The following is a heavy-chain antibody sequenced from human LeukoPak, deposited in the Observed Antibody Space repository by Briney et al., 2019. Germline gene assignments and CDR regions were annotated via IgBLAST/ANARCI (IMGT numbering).Heavy chain of an antibody. CDR2: ISGSGGST. CDR3: ARDELWSGSAVGY. V-gene: IGHV3-23*01. J-gene: IGHJ4*02. CDR1: GFTFSSYG. Sequence: GGSLRLSCAASGFTFSSYGMSWVRQAPGKGLEWVSAISGSGGSTYYADSVKGRFTISRDNSKNTLYLQMNSLRAEDTAVYYCARDELWSGSAVGYWGQGTLVTVSS. D-gene: IGHD3-3*01.